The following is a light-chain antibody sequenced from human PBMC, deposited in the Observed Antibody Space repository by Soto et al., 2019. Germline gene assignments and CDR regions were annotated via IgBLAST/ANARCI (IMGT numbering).Light chain of an antibody. CDR3: TSIAGSAPYV. J-gene: IGLJ1*01. Sequence: HSALTQPASVSGSPGQSIAISCTGTSSDVGGYNYVSWYQQYPGKAPKLIIFDVTNRPSGVSDRFSGSKSGSTASLTISGLQADDEADYYCTSIAGSAPYVFGTGTKVPVL. CDR1: SSDVGGYNY. V-gene: IGLV2-14*01. CDR2: DVT.